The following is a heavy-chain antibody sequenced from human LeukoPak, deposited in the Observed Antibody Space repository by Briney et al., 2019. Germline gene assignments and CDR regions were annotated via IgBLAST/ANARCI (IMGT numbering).Heavy chain of an antibody. V-gene: IGHV3-33*01. CDR1: GFTFSSYG. Sequence: GGSLRLSCAASGFTFSSYGMHWVRQAPGKGLEWVAVIWYDGSNKYYADPVKGRFTISRDNSKNTLYLQVNSLRAEDTAVYYCARDSYYDSSDYYPFDYWGQGTLVTVSS. CDR3: ARDSYYDSSDYYPFDY. D-gene: IGHD3-22*01. J-gene: IGHJ4*02. CDR2: IWYDGSNK.